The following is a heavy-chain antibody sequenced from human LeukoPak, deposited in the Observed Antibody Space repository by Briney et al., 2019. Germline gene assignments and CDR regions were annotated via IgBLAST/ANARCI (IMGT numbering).Heavy chain of an antibody. V-gene: IGHV4-4*07. D-gene: IGHD1-7*01. Sequence: ASETLSLTCTVSAGSINTYFWTWVRQPAGKGLEWIWRISGSGTAYYNPSLESRVTISLDTANNQLFLRLTSVSAADRAVYYCARGTELTRTSGHYSFDYWGQGTLVSVSS. J-gene: IGHJ4*02. CDR3: ARGTELTRTSGHYSFDY. CDR2: ISGSGTA. CDR1: AGSINTYF.